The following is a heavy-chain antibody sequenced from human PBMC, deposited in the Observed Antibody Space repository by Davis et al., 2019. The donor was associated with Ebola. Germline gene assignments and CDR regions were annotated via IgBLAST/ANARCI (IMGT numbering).Heavy chain of an antibody. CDR2: IRSKANSYAT. D-gene: IGHD3-22*01. V-gene: IGHV3-73*01. CDR1: GFTFSGSA. Sequence: GESLKISCAASGFTFSGSAMHWVRQASGQGLAWVGRIRSKANSYATAYAASVKGRFTISRDDSKNTAYLQMNSLKTEDTAVYYCTRTSGSSYYYGMDVWGQGTTVTVSS. J-gene: IGHJ6*02. CDR3: TRTSGSSYYYGMDV.